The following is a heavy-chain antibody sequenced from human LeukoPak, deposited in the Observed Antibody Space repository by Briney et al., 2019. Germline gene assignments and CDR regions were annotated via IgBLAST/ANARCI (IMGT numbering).Heavy chain of an antibody. Sequence: SETLSLTCTVSGGSISSSSYYWGWIRQPPGKGLEWIGSIYYSGSTYYNPSLKSRVTISVDTSKNQFSLKLSSVTAADTAVYYCARGIGGRAFDYWGQGTLVTVSS. CDR1: GGSISSSSYY. D-gene: IGHD6-6*01. CDR3: ARGIGGRAFDY. J-gene: IGHJ4*02. CDR2: IYYSGST. V-gene: IGHV4-39*01.